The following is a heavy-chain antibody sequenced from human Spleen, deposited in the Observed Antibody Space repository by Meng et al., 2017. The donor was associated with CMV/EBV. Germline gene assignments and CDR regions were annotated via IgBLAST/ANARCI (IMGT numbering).Heavy chain of an antibody. CDR1: GGTFSSYA. J-gene: IGHJ6*02. CDR2: IIPILGIA. D-gene: IGHD3-10*01. V-gene: IGHV1-69*10. CDR3: ARVREAYYGSGREDV. Sequence: SVKVSCKASGGTFSSYAISWVRQAPGQGLEWMGGIIPILGIANYAQKFQGRVTITADKSTSTAYMELSSLRSEETAVYYCARVREAYYGSGREDVWGQGTTVTVSS.